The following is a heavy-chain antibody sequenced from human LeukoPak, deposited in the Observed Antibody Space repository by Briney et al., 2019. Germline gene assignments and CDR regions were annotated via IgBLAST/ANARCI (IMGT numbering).Heavy chain of an antibody. CDR3: ARHEPVITPSSYYYGMDV. D-gene: IGHD4-23*01. Sequence: GGSLRLSCAASGFTFSTYRVNWVRQAPGKGLEWVSSISTSSTYIYYADSVNGRFTISRDNDKNSLYLQMNSLRAEDTAVYYCARHEPVITPSSYYYGMDVWGPGTTVTVSS. V-gene: IGHV3-21*01. J-gene: IGHJ6*02. CDR1: GFTFSTYR. CDR2: ISTSSTYI.